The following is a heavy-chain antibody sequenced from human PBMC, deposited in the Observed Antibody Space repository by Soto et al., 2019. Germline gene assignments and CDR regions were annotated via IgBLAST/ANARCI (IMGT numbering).Heavy chain of an antibody. CDR2: ISYDGINK. V-gene: IGHV3-30*03. CDR1: GFTFSTYG. Sequence: QVQLVESGGGVVQPGRSLRLSCAASGFTFSTYGMHWARQAPDEGLAWEAVISYDGINKYYVDSVKGRFTISSDNSQNPLYLQMNRLRGEDTAVYYWPRAQASGSGSYWDYWGQGTLDTVSS. CDR3: PRAQASGSGSYWDY. J-gene: IGHJ4*02. D-gene: IGHD3-10*01.